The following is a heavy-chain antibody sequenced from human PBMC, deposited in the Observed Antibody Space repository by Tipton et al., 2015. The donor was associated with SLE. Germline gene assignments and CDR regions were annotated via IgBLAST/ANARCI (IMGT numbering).Heavy chain of an antibody. CDR1: GGSMRSSDFY. J-gene: IGHJ3*02. CDR2: IYNSVST. D-gene: IGHD3-9*01. V-gene: IGHV4-61*05. Sequence: TLSLTCTVSGGSMRSSDFYWDWIRQPPGKGLEWIGYIYNSVSTNYNPSLKSRVTISVDTSKNQFSLKLSSVTAADTAVYYCARGTGGYFDWLPRAFDIWGQGTMVTVSS. CDR3: ARGTGGYFDWLPRAFDI.